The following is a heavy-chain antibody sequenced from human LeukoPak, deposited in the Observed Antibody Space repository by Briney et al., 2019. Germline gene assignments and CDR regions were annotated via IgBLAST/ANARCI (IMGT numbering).Heavy chain of an antibody. CDR3: VRDRTTVTTSRTAQYYFDL. CDR1: GFTFSSFG. D-gene: IGHD4-11*01. V-gene: IGHV3-33*01. CDR2: IWYDGSNK. Sequence: GGSLRLSCAASGFTFSSFGMHWVRQAPGKRLEWVAVIWYDGSNKHYADSVKGRFRISKDNSKNSLFLQMDGLRAEDTAMYYCVRDRTTVTTSRTAQYYFDLWGQGTLVTVSS. J-gene: IGHJ4*01.